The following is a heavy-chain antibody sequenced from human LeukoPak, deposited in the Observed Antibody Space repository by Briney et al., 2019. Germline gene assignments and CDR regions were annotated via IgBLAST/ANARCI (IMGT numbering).Heavy chain of an antibody. CDR3: ARAEWLVLLDY. D-gene: IGHD6-19*01. V-gene: IGHV1-18*01. Sequence: ASVKVSCTASGYTFTSYGISWVRQAPGQGLEWMGWISAYNGNTNYAQKLQGRVTMTTDTSASTAYMELSSLRSEDTAVYYCARAEWLVLLDYWGQGTLVTVSS. J-gene: IGHJ4*02. CDR1: GYTFTSYG. CDR2: ISAYNGNT.